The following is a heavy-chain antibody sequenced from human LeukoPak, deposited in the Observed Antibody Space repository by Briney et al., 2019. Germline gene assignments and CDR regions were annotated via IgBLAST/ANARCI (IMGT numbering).Heavy chain of an antibody. CDR2: IRGSGGNT. CDR3: AKDGYSSSWYYFDY. CDR1: GFTFSHYA. J-gene: IGHJ4*02. V-gene: IGHV3-23*01. Sequence: SGGSLRLSCAASGFTFSHYAMSWVRQAPGKGLEWVSGIRGSGGNTYYADSVKGRFTISRDNSKNTLYLQMNSLRAEDTAVYYCAKDGYSSSWYYFDYWGQGTLVTVSS. D-gene: IGHD6-13*01.